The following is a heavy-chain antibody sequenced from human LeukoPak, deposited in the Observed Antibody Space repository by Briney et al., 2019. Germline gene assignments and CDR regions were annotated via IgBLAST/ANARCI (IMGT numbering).Heavy chain of an antibody. CDR3: AKNGRWQAYYFDY. CDR1: GFTFSGYA. J-gene: IGHJ4*02. V-gene: IGHV3-23*01. CDR2: ISGGGGNT. D-gene: IGHD4-23*01. Sequence: PGASLRLSCAASGFTFSGYAMSWVRQAPGKGLEWVSSISGGGGNTYYADSVKGRFTISRDNSKNTLYLQINSLRAEDTAVYYCAKNGRWQAYYFDYWGQGTLVTVSS.